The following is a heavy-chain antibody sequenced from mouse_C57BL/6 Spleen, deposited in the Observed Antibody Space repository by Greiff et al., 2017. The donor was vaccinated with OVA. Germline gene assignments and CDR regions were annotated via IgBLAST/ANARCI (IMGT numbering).Heavy chain of an antibody. CDR1: GYTFTSYW. Sequence: QVQLQQPGAELVKPGASVKLSCKASGYTFTSYWMQWVKQRPGQGLEWIGEIDPSDSYTNYNQKFKGKATLTVDTSSSTAYMQLSSLTSDDSAVYYCARQLRGLSMDYWGQGTSVTVSS. J-gene: IGHJ4*01. CDR3: ARQLRGLSMDY. CDR2: IDPSDSYT. V-gene: IGHV1-50*01. D-gene: IGHD3-2*02.